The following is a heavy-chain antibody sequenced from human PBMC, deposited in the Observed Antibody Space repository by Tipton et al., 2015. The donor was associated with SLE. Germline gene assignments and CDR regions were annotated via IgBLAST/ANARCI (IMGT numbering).Heavy chain of an antibody. V-gene: IGHV3-48*03. CDR2: ISSSGSTI. Sequence: SLRLSCAASGFTFSSYEMNWVRQAPGKGLEWVSYISSSGSTIYYADSVKGRFTISRDNNENSLFLQMNSLRVEDTAFYYCTKGQDYGDAFDIWGQGTMVTVSS. D-gene: IGHD4-17*01. CDR1: GFTFSSYE. J-gene: IGHJ3*02. CDR3: TKGQDYGDAFDI.